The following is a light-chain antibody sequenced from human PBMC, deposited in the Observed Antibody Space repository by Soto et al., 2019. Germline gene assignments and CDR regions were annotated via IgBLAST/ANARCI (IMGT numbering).Light chain of an antibody. V-gene: IGKV1-5*01. CDR3: QQYYSSAPSWT. J-gene: IGKJ1*01. CDR2: DAS. CDR1: QSISTW. Sequence: DIQMTQSPSTLSAFVGDRLTITCRASQSISTWLAWYQQKPGKAPKLLIYDASSLKSGVPSRFSGSRSGTEFTLTISSLQTDDFATYYCQQYYSSAPSWTFGQGTKVELK.